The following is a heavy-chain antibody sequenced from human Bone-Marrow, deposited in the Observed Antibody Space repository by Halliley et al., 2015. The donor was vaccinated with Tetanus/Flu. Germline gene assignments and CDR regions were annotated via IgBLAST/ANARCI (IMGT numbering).Heavy chain of an antibody. CDR2: ISHSGDT. CDR1: GGSFNGHY. V-gene: IGHV4-34*01. D-gene: IGHD3-10*01. Sequence: LSLTCSVYGGSFNGHYWSWIRQPPGKGLEWIGEISHSGDTNYNSSLKSRVTLSVDTSRNQFSLKLTSLTVADTAVYYCARGLSRIMVFGIIIPKSNSFDTWGPGTLVTVSS. J-gene: IGHJ5*02. CDR3: ARGLSRIMVFGIIIPKSNSFDT.